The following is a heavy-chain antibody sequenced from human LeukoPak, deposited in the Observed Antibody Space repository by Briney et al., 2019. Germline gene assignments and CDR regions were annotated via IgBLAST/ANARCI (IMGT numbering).Heavy chain of an antibody. CDR3: ARSLLLIRQRRDGYNHFWYFDL. CDR1: GGSISSYY. V-gene: IGHV4-59*08. Sequence: SETLSLTCTVSGGSISSYYWSWIRQPPGKGLEWTGYIYYSGSTNYNPSLKSRVTISVDTSKNQFSLKLSSVTAADTAVYYCARSLLLIRQRRDGYNHFWYFDLWGRGTLVTVSS. J-gene: IGHJ2*01. D-gene: IGHD5-24*01. CDR2: IYYSGST.